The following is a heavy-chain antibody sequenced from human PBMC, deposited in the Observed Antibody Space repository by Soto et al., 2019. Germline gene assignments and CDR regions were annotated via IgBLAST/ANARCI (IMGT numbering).Heavy chain of an antibody. CDR3: ARRIDFGNGYFTAPMDV. J-gene: IGHJ6*03. CDR1: GDSISSGSYY. Sequence: QLQLQESGPGLVKPSETLSLTCIVSGDSISSGSYYWGWIRQPPGKGLEWIGSIYYTGSTNYNPSLKSRVTISADTSNNHFSLRLSSVTAADTAVYYCARRIDFGNGYFTAPMDVWGKGTKVTV. CDR2: IYYTGST. V-gene: IGHV4-39*02. D-gene: IGHD3-3*01.